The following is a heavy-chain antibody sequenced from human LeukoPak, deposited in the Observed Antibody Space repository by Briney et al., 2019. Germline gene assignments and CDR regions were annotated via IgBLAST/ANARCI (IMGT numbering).Heavy chain of an antibody. CDR1: GDSMNTYY. CDR2: VSYSGNT. J-gene: IGHJ5*02. V-gene: IGHV4-59*01. Sequence: SETLSLTCVVSGDSMNTYYWSWIRQPPGKGLEWIGYVSYSGNTHYNASLKSRVTISVDTSKNQFSLKLNSLTAADTAVYNCARGGTTVTPGLLWFDPWGQGTLVTVSS. D-gene: IGHD4-17*01. CDR3: ARGGTTVTPGLLWFDP.